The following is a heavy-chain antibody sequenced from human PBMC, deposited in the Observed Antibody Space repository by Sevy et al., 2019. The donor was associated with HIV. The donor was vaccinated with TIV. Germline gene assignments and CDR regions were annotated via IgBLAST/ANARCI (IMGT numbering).Heavy chain of an antibody. Sequence: GGSLRLSCAASGFTFDDYAMHWVRQAPGKGLEWVSGISWNSGSIGYADSVKGRFTISRDNAKNSLNLQMNSLRAEDTALYYCAKALWYYYDSSGYLDYWGQGTLVTVSS. D-gene: IGHD3-22*01. CDR1: GFTFDDYA. J-gene: IGHJ4*02. CDR2: ISWNSGSI. CDR3: AKALWYYYDSSGYLDY. V-gene: IGHV3-9*01.